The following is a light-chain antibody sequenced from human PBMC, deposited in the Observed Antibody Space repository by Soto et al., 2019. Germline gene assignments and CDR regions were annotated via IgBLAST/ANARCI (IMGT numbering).Light chain of an antibody. J-gene: IGLJ2*01. CDR1: SSNIGNNY. V-gene: IGLV1-51*01. CDR2: DDN. CDR3: GTWDNSLRAVV. Sequence: QSVLTQPPSVSAAPGQKVTISCSGSSSNIGNNYVSWYQHLPGAAPKPLIYDDNKRPSGIPDRFSGSKSGTSATLGITGLQTGYEADFYCGTWDNSLRAVVFGGGTNLTVL.